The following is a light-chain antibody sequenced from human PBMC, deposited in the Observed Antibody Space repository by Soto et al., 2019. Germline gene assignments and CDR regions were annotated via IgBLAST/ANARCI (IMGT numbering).Light chain of an antibody. V-gene: IGKV3-20*01. Sequence: EVVLTQSPGTLSLSPGERATLSCGASQSVSSSHLAWYQQKPGQAPRLLISGASSRATGIPDRFTGSGSGTDFTLTISRLEPEDFAVYYCQQYGSSPSTFGQGTKVDI. J-gene: IGKJ1*01. CDR3: QQYGSSPST. CDR1: QSVSSSH. CDR2: GAS.